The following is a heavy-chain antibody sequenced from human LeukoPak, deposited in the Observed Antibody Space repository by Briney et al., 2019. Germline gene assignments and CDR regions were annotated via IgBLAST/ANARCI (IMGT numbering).Heavy chain of an antibody. D-gene: IGHD4-17*01. J-gene: IGHJ4*02. Sequence: GGSLRLSCAASGFIFRNYAMHWVRQAPGKGLEWLAVISYDGSNKYYADSVKGRFTISRDNSKKTLYLQVNSLRAEDTAVYFCAKELTTERTPGVDSWGQGTLVTVSS. V-gene: IGHV3-30-3*01. CDR1: GFIFRNYA. CDR2: ISYDGSNK. CDR3: AKELTTERTPGVDS.